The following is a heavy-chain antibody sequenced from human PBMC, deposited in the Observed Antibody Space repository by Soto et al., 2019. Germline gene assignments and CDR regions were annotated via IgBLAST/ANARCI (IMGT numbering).Heavy chain of an antibody. CDR1: GFTFSSYA. D-gene: IGHD1-26*01. V-gene: IGHV3-30-3*01. CDR3: ASPPVGATRFYYYYGMDV. CDR2: ISYDGSNK. Sequence: PGGSLRLSCAASGFTFSSYAMHWVRQAPGKGLEWVAVISYDGSNKYYADSVKGRFTISRDNSKNTLYLQMNSLRAEDTAVYYCASPPVGATRFYYYYGMDVWGQGTTVTV. J-gene: IGHJ6*02.